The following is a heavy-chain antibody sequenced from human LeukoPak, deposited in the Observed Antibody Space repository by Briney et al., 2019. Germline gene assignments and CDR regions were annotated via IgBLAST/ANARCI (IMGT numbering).Heavy chain of an antibody. CDR3: ARGSSSWSDFAY. CDR1: GYTFTSYV. V-gene: IGHV1-18*01. Sequence: ASVKVSCKASGYTFTSYVISWVRQAPGQGLEWMGWISAYNGNTNDAQKLQGRVTMTTDTSTSTAYMELRSLRSDDTAVSYCARGSSSWSDFAYWGQGTLVTVSS. J-gene: IGHJ4*02. CDR2: ISAYNGNT. D-gene: IGHD6-13*01.